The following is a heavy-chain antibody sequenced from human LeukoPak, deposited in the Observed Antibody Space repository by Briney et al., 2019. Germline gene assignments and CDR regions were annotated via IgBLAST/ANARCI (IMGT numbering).Heavy chain of an antibody. Sequence: GASVKVSCKASGGTFSSYAISWVRQAPGQGLEWMGWINPNSGGINYAQDFQGRVTLTRDTSISTAYMELSRLRSDDTAMYYCARNLWFGESTDAFNIWGQGTMVTVSS. CDR2: INPNSGGI. CDR3: ARNLWFGESTDAFNI. CDR1: GGTFSSYA. V-gene: IGHV1-2*02. J-gene: IGHJ3*02. D-gene: IGHD3-10*01.